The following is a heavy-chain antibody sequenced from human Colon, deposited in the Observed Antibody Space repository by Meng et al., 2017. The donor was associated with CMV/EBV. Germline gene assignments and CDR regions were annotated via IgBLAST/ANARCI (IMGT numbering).Heavy chain of an antibody. V-gene: IGHV4-61*01. CDR1: GGSVSSGSHD. D-gene: IGHD2-21*02. Sequence: SETLSLTCTVSGGSVSSGSHDWSWIRQPRGKGREWIGYIYYSGFSNYSPSLKNRVTMSVDTSKNQFSLNLTSVTAADTAVYYCARERSDYYTHYGLDVGCQGTTVTVSS. CDR3: ARERSDYYTHYGLDV. J-gene: IGHJ6*02. CDR2: IYYSGFS.